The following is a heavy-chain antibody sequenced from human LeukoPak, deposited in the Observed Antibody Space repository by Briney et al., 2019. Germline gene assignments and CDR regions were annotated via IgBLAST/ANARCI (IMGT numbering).Heavy chain of an antibody. CDR3: AREYSSSYYFDY. Sequence: GVSLSLSCAVSGFIFSSYGMHCVRQAPGKAVEWVAVIWYHGSNKYYADSVKCRFTISRDNSKNTMYLQMNSLRAEDTAVYYCAREYSSSYYFDYWGQGTLVTVSS. CDR1: GFIFSSYG. D-gene: IGHD6-6*01. J-gene: IGHJ4*02. CDR2: IWYHGSNK. V-gene: IGHV3-33*01.